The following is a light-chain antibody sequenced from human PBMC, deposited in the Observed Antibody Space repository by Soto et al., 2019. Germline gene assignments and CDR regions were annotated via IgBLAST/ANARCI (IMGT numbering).Light chain of an antibody. CDR1: QSVSSIY. V-gene: IGKV3-11*01. J-gene: IGKJ5*01. CDR3: QQRSNWPPD. Sequence: VLRQYPRTLSLYPGERAPLSRRASQSVSSIYFAWYQQKRGQAPRLLIYDASNRATGIPARFSGSGSGTDFTLTISSLEPEDFAVYYCQQRSNWPPDFGQGTRLEIK. CDR2: DAS.